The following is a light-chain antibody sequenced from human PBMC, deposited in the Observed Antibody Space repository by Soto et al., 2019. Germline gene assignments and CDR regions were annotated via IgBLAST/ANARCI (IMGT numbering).Light chain of an antibody. J-gene: IGKJ1*01. CDR2: GTS. V-gene: IGKV3-20*01. Sequence: EIVLTQSPGTLSLSPGESATLSCRASQSVSSNYLAWYQQKPGQDPRLLIYGTSSRATGIPDRFSGSGSGTDLTLTISRLEPEDFAVYYCQQYGSSPRTFGQGTKVEIK. CDR1: QSVSSNY. CDR3: QQYGSSPRT.